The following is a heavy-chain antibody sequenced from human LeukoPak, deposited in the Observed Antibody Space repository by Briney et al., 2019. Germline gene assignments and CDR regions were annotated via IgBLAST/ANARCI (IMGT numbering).Heavy chain of an antibody. CDR2: INHSGST. CDR1: GGSFSGYY. D-gene: IGHD3-10*01. J-gene: IGHJ4*02. Sequence: SETLSLTCAVYGGSFSGYYWSWIRQPPGKGLEWIGEINHSGSTNYNPSLKSRVTISVDTSKNQFSLKLSSVTAADTAVYYCARSEYGSGSYLFDYWGQGTLVTVSS. CDR3: ARSEYGSGSYLFDY. V-gene: IGHV4-34*01.